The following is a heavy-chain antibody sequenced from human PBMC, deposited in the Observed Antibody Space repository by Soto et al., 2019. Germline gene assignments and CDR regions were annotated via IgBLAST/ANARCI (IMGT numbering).Heavy chain of an antibody. CDR1: GYSFTSYW. CDR3: ARYPVDIVATTYYYYHYGMDV. J-gene: IGHJ6*02. Sequence: GESLKISCKGSGYSFTSYWIGWVRQMPGKGQEWMGIIYPRDSDTRYSPSFQGQVTISADKSISTAYLQWSSLKASDTAMYYCARYPVDIVATTYYYYHYGMDVWGQGTTVTVSS. CDR2: IYPRDSDT. V-gene: IGHV5-51*01. D-gene: IGHD5-12*01.